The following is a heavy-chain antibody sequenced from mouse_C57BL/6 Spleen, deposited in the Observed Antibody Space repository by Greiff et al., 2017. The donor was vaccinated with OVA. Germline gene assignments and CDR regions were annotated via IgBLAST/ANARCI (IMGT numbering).Heavy chain of an antibody. Sequence: VQLKESGPGLVKPSQSLSLTCSVTGYSITSGYYWNWIRQFPGNKLEWMGYISYDGSNNYNPSLKNRISITRDTSKNQFFLKLNSVTTEDTATYDCARSYGNYGFADWGQGTLVTVSA. CDR3: ARSYGNYGFAD. D-gene: IGHD2-1*01. CDR2: ISYDGSN. V-gene: IGHV3-6*01. J-gene: IGHJ3*01. CDR1: GYSITSGYY.